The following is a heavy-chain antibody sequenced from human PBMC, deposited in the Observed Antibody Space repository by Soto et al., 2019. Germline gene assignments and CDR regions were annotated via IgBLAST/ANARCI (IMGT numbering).Heavy chain of an antibody. V-gene: IGHV3-74*01. J-gene: IGHJ3*02. CDR1: GFTFSSYW. D-gene: IGHD2-21*01. CDR3: AEGVRGAYGLDI. Sequence: PGGSLRLSCAASGFTFSSYWIHWVRQAPGKGLVWVSRINSDGSRTNYADSVKGRFTISRDNAKNTLYLQMNSLRAEETAVYYCAEGVRGAYGLDIWGQGTMVTVS. CDR2: INSDGSRT.